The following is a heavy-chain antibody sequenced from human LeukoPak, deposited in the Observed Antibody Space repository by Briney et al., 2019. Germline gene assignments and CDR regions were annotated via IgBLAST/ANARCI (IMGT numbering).Heavy chain of an antibody. CDR3: ARTTLTDDY. CDR1: GGSISTGTYY. Sequence: SETLSLTRTVSGGSISTGTYYCGWIRQPPGKGLEWIGSIYYSGSTYYNPSLKSRVTISVDTSKNQFSLKLSSVTAADTAVYYCARTTLTDDYWGQGTLVAVSS. J-gene: IGHJ4*02. V-gene: IGHV4-39*01. D-gene: IGHD1-1*01. CDR2: IYYSGST.